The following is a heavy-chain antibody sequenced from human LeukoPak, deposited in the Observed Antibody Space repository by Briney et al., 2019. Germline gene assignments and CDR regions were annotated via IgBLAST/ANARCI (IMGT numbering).Heavy chain of an antibody. CDR1: GYTFTSYD. CDR2: MNPNSGNT. CDR3: AREYDFWSGYYMYNWFDP. J-gene: IGHJ5*02. D-gene: IGHD3-3*01. V-gene: IGHV1-8*01. Sequence: ASVKLSCKASGYTFTSYDINWVRQATGQGLEWMGWMNPNSGNTGYAQKFQGRVTMTRNASISTAYMELSSLRSEDTAVYYCAREYDFWSGYYMYNWFDPWGQGTLVTVSS.